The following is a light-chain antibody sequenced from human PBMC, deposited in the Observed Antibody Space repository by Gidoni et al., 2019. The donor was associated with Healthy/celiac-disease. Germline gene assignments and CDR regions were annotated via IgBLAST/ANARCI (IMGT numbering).Light chain of an antibody. CDR1: QSLLHSNGYNY. J-gene: IGKJ3*01. Sequence: DIVITQSPLSLPVTPGEPASISCRSSQSLLHSNGYNYLDWYLQKPGQSPQLLIYLGSNRASGVPDRFSGSGSGTDFTLKISRVEAEDVGVYYCMQALQTPFTFGPGPKVDIK. CDR3: MQALQTPFT. V-gene: IGKV2-28*01. CDR2: LGS.